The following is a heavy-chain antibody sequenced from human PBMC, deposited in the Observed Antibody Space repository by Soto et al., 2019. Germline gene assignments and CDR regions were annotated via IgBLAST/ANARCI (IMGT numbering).Heavy chain of an antibody. D-gene: IGHD4-17*01. Sequence: QLQLQESGPGLVKPSETLSLTCTVSGGSISSSSNHWGWIRQPPGKGLEWIGNIYYSENTYYNPSLRSRVTISVDTSKNQFSLRLTSVTAADTAVYYCATHPPYGPLDHWGQGTLVTVSS. CDR3: ATHPPYGPLDH. CDR1: GGSISSSSNH. V-gene: IGHV4-39*01. CDR2: IYYSENT. J-gene: IGHJ4*02.